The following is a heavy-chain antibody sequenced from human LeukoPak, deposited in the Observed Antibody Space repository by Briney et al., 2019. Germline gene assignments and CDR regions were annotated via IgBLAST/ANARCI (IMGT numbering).Heavy chain of an antibody. CDR3: AKSTGYSSGWFDY. J-gene: IGHJ4*02. D-gene: IGHD6-19*01. V-gene: IGHV3-30*18. CDR2: ISYDGSNK. Sequence: PGRSLRPSCAASGFAFSDYGMHWVRQAPGKGLEWVAVISYDGSNKYYADSVKGRFTISRDNSKNTGYLQMNSLRGDDTAVYYCAKSTGYSSGWFDYWGQGTLVTVSS. CDR1: GFAFSDYG.